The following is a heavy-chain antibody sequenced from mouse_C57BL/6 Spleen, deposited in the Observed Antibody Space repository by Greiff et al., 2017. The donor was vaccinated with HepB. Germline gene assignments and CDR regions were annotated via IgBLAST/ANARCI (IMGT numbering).Heavy chain of an antibody. Sequence: QVQLQQSGAELVRPGASVKLSCKASGYTFTDYYINWVKQRPGQGLEWIARIYPGSGNTYYNEKFKGKATLTAEKSSSTAYMQLSSLTSEDSAVYFCARGAQATDWFAYWGQGTLVTVSA. J-gene: IGHJ3*01. D-gene: IGHD3-2*02. CDR1: GYTFTDYY. V-gene: IGHV1-76*01. CDR2: IYPGSGNT. CDR3: ARGAQATDWFAY.